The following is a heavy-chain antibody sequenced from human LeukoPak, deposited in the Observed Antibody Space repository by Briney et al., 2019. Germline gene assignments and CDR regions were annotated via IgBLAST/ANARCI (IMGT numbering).Heavy chain of an antibody. V-gene: IGHV3-9*01. CDR3: ARGESTGPNFDY. Sequence: PGGSLRLSCAASGFTFDDYAMHWVRQAPGKGLEWVSGISWNSGSIGYADSVKGRFTISRDNSKNSLYLQMNSLRPDDTALYYCARGESTGPNFDYWGQGTLVTVSS. CDR1: GFTFDDYA. J-gene: IGHJ4*02. D-gene: IGHD4-17*01. CDR2: ISWNSGSI.